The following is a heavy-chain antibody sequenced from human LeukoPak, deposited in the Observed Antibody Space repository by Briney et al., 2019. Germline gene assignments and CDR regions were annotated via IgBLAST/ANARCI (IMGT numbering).Heavy chain of an antibody. CDR1: GGTFSSYA. Sequence: SVKVSCKASGGTFSSYAISWVRQAPGRELEWMGRIIPIFGTANYAQKFQGRVTITTDESTSTAYMELSSLRSEDTAVYYCARDPDPYDSSGYWGQGTLVTVSS. CDR2: IIPIFGTA. J-gene: IGHJ4*02. CDR3: ARDPDPYDSSGY. D-gene: IGHD3-22*01. V-gene: IGHV1-69*05.